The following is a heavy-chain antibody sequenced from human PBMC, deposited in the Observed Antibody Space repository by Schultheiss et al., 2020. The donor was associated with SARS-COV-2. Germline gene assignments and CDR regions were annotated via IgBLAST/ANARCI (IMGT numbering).Heavy chain of an antibody. J-gene: IGHJ6*02. CDR3: ARHGGSNYVVAYYYGMDV. CDR2: VFYSGSA. V-gene: IGHV4-61*01. D-gene: IGHD3-16*01. CDR1: GGSVSSGSYY. Sequence: SETLSLTCTVSGGSVSSGSYYWSWIRQPPGKGLEWIGYVFYSGSAYYNPSLKSRVTISVDTSKSQFSLKLRSVTAADTAVYYCARHGGSNYVVAYYYGMDVWGQGTTVTVSS.